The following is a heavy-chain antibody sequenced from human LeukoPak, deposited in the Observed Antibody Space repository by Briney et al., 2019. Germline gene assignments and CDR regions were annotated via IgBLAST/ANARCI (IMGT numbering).Heavy chain of an antibody. J-gene: IGHJ4*02. CDR2: ISYDGSNK. CDR3: AKDPSSTLEWLVDY. CDR1: GFTFSSYG. Sequence: GGSLRLSCAASGFTFSSYGMHWVRQAPGKGLEWVAVISYDGSNKYCADSVKGRFTISRDNSKNTLYLQMNSLRAEDTAVYYCAKDPSSTLEWLVDYWGQGTLVTVSS. V-gene: IGHV3-30*18. D-gene: IGHD6-19*01.